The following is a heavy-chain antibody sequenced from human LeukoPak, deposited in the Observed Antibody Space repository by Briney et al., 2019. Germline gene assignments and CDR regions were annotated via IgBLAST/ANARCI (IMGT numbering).Heavy chain of an antibody. J-gene: IGHJ4*02. Sequence: GGSLRLSCAASGFTFSSYWMHWVRQAPGKGLVWVSGINSDGTSPIYADSVKGRFTISRDNAKKTLYLQMNSLRAEDTAVYYCSRGYSGGFDYWGQGTLVTVSS. D-gene: IGHD2-15*01. V-gene: IGHV3-74*01. CDR1: GFTFSSYW. CDR2: INSDGTSP. CDR3: SRGYSGGFDY.